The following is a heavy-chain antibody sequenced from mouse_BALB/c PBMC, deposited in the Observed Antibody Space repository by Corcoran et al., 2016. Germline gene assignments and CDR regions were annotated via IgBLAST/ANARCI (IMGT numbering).Heavy chain of an antibody. D-gene: IGHD1-1*01. CDR3: ARTRYGSSEAWFAY. CDR2: INTYTGEP. V-gene: IGHV9-1*02. J-gene: IGHJ3*01. Sequence: QIQLVQSGPELKKPGETVKISCKASGYTFTNYGMNWVKQAPGKGLKWMGWINTYTGEPTYADDFKGRFAFSLETSASTAYLQINNLKNEDMATYGCARTRYGSSEAWFAYWGQGTLVTVSA. CDR1: GYTFTNYG.